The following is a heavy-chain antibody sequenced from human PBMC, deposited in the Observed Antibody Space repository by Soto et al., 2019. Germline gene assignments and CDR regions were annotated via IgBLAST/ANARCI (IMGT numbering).Heavy chain of an antibody. CDR2: ISGSGGST. J-gene: IGHJ4*02. CDR1: GFTFSSYA. Sequence: EVQLLESGGGLVQPGGSLRLSCAASGFTFSSYAMSWVRQAPGKGLEWVSAISGSGGSTYYADSVKGRFTISRDNSKNTLYLQVNSLRAEDTAVYYCAKPEYYGSGSYYFDYWGQGTLVTVSS. V-gene: IGHV3-23*01. D-gene: IGHD3-10*01. CDR3: AKPEYYGSGSYYFDY.